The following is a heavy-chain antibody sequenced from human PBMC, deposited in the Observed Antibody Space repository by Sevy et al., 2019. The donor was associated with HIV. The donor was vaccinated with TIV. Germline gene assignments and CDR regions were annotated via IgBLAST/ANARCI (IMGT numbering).Heavy chain of an antibody. CDR1: GGTFSSYA. J-gene: IGHJ6*02. CDR2: IIPIFGTA. CDR3: ARVDTYYYDSSGYPQDYYYGMDV. Sequence: ASVKVSCKASGGTFSSYAISWVRQAPGQGLEWMGGIIPIFGTANYAQKFQGRVTITADESTSTAYMELSSLRSEDTAVYYCARVDTYYYDSSGYPQDYYYGMDVWGQGTLVTVSS. V-gene: IGHV1-69*13. D-gene: IGHD3-22*01.